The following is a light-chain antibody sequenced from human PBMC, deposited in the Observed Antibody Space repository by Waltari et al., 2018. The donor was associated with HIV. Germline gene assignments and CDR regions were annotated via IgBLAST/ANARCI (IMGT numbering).Light chain of an antibody. Sequence: DIQMTQSPSTLSASVGDRVTNTCRASQSINSWLAWYQQKPGKAPKLLIYKASSLESGVPSRFSGSGSGTEFTLTISSLQPDDFATYYCQQYNSYTWTFGQGTKVEI. CDR2: KAS. J-gene: IGKJ1*01. V-gene: IGKV1-5*03. CDR3: QQYNSYTWT. CDR1: QSINSW.